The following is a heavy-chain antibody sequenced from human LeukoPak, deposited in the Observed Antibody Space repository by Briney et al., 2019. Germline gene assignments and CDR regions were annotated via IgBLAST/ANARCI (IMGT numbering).Heavy chain of an antibody. Sequence: SETLSLTCTVSGGSISSNNYFWDWIRQPPGKGLELIGYIFYTGSTNYNPSLKSRVTISIDTSKNQFSLKLSSVTAADTAMYYCARAREPLVYTYYFDYWGQGTLVTVSS. CDR2: IFYTGST. CDR3: ARAREPLVYTYYFDY. V-gene: IGHV4-61*05. J-gene: IGHJ4*02. D-gene: IGHD6-13*01. CDR1: GGSISSNNYF.